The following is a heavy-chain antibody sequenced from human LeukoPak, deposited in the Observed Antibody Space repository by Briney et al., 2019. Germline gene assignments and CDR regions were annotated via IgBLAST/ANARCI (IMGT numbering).Heavy chain of an antibody. D-gene: IGHD5-24*01. CDR3: AKSETGDSSYSYNYLMDI. CDR2: ISGKGDWT. Sequence: GGSLRLSCSASGFTFSSYAMHWVRQAPGRGLEWVSGISGKGDWTYYADSVKGRFTISRDNSKNTLYLQLSSLTAEDTAVYYCAKSETGDSSYSYNYLMDIWGQGTTVTVSS. J-gene: IGHJ6*02. CDR1: GFTFSSYA. V-gene: IGHV3-23*01.